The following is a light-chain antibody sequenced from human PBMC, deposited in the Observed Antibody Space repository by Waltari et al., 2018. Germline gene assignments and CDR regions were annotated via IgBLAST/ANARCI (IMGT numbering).Light chain of an antibody. CDR2: EDN. J-gene: IGLJ2*01. CDR1: KLGQKY. V-gene: IGLV3-1*01. CDR3: QVWDSSTDVV. Sequence: SYDLTQPPSVSVSPGQTASITCSGDKLGQKYVFWYRQKTGQSPVLVMYEDNRRPSGIPERFSGSNSGNTATLTISETQVMDDAYYYCQVWDSSTDVVFGGGTKLTVL.